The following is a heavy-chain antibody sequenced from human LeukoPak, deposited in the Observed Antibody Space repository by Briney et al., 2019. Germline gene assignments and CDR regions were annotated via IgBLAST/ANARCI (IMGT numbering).Heavy chain of an antibody. Sequence: SGGSLRLSCAASGFTFNNYAMNWVRQAPGKGLEWVSFTRFDGGLTYYGDSVKGRFTISRDNTKNTLYLQMNGLRPEDTAVYFCAKASLGVAKSYFDSWGQGTLVTVSS. V-gene: IGHV3-30*02. D-gene: IGHD5-12*01. CDR1: GFTFNNYA. J-gene: IGHJ4*02. CDR2: TRFDGGLT. CDR3: AKASLGVAKSYFDS.